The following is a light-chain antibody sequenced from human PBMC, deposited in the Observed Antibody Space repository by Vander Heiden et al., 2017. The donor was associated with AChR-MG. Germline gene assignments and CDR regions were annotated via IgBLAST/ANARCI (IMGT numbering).Light chain of an antibody. V-gene: IGKV1-6*02. CDR2: VAS. Sequence: AIQMTQSPSSLPASVGDRVTLTCRASQDIGRDLGWYQQKPGKAPKLLIYVASRLQSGVPSRFSGSGSGTYFTLTISSLQPDDFATYYCLQDDTYPRTFGQGTKVEIK. CDR3: LQDDTYPRT. J-gene: IGKJ1*01. CDR1: QDIGRD.